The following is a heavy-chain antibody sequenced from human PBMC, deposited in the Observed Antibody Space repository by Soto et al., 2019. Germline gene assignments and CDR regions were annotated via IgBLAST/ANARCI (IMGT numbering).Heavy chain of an antibody. CDR2: INHSGST. V-gene: IGHV4-39*07. D-gene: IGHD3-3*01. CDR1: GCSISSSSYY. J-gene: IGHJ4*02. Sequence: PSETLSLTCTVSGCSISSSSYYWGWIRQPPGKGLEWIGSINHSGSTNYNPSLKSRVTISVDTSKNQFSLKLSSVTAADTAVYYCAKYMEWLLSPTWGQGTLVTVSS. CDR3: AKYMEWLLSPT.